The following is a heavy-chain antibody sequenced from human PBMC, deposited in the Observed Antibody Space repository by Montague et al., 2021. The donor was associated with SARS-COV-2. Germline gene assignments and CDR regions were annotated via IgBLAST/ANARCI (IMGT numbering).Heavy chain of an antibody. Sequence: TLSLTCTVSGASISNPTYSWGWIRQPAGKELKWIGRMFTSGSTTYNPSLKSRVTISVDTSKNQFSLRLNSVTAADTAVYYCVREGGSMTFDYWGQGILVTVSS. CDR2: MFTSGST. D-gene: IGHD1-26*01. CDR1: GASISNPTYS. V-gene: IGHV4-61*02. CDR3: VREGGSMTFDY. J-gene: IGHJ4*02.